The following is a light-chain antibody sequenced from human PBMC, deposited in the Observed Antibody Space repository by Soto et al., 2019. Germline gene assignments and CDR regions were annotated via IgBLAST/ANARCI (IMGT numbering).Light chain of an antibody. CDR1: QSVSSSY. Sequence: VLTQSPGTLSLSPGERATLSCRSSQSVSSSYLAWYQQKPGQSPRLLIYGASSRATGIPDRFSGSGSGTDFTLTISRLQPEDCTGYYCTLSDSLPNRFGEGTMVDIK. V-gene: IGKV3-20*01. CDR2: GAS. CDR3: TLSDSLPNR. J-gene: IGKJ1*01.